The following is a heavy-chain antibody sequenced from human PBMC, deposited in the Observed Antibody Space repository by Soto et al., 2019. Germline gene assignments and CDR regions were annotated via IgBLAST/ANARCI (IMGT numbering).Heavy chain of an antibody. Sequence: EVQLVESGGGLVKPGGSLRLSCAASGFTFSHYGMNWVRQAPGKGLEWVSAISGDSNYIYYSDSVKGRFTISRDNAKNSLYLQMNSLRAEDTAVDYCAKRGGTGYGPFDFWGQGTLVTVSS. D-gene: IGHD5-12*01. J-gene: IGHJ4*02. V-gene: IGHV3-21*01. CDR1: GFTFSHYG. CDR3: AKRGGTGYGPFDF. CDR2: ISGDSNYI.